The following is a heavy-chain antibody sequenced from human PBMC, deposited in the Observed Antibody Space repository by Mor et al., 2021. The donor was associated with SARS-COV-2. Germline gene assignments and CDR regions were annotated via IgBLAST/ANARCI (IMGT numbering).Heavy chain of an antibody. Sequence: LEWVALISYEGSNTYYADSVEGRFTISRDNSKNMLYLQMNNLNFEDTAVYYCADLDYWGQGTLVTVSS. CDR2: ISYEGSNT. V-gene: IGHV3-30*04. J-gene: IGHJ4*02. CDR3: ADLDY.